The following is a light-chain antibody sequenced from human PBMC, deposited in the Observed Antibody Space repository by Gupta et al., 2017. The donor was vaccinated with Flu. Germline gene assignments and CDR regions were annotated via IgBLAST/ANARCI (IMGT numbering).Light chain of an antibody. J-gene: IGLJ1*01. V-gene: IGLV1-40*01. CDR3: HSYDSSRSGYGV. CDR2: GNS. Sequence: SVLTQPPSVSGAPGQSVTISCTGSSSNIGAGYDVHWYQQLPGTAPKLLIYGNSNRPSGGPDRFSGSKSGTSADLATPALQAEDEADEDGHSYDSSRSGYGVFGTGTKVTVL. CDR1: SSNIGAGYD.